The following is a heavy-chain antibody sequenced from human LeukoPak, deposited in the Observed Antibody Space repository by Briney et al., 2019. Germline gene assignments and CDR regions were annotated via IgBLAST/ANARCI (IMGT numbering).Heavy chain of an antibody. J-gene: IGHJ3*02. CDR2: ISYDGSNK. D-gene: IGHD4-17*01. V-gene: IGHV3-30*18. Sequence: GGSLRLSCAASGFTFSSYGMHWVRQAPGKGLEWVAVISYDGSNKYYADSVKGRFTISRDNSKNTLYLQMNSLRAEDTAVYYCAKAFPTVTTADAFDIWGQGTMVTVSS. CDR3: AKAFPTVTTADAFDI. CDR1: GFTFSSYG.